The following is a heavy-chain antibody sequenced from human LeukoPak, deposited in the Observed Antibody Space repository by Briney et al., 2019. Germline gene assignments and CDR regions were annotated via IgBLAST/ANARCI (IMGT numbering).Heavy chain of an antibody. D-gene: IGHD6-6*01. J-gene: IGHJ4*02. Sequence: KASETLSPTCTVSGGSISSSSYYWGWIRQLPGKGLEWIGSIYYSGSTYYNPSLRSRVTISVDTSKNQFSLKLSSVTAAGTAVYYCARYSSSGGFDYWGQGTLVTVSS. V-gene: IGHV4-39*01. CDR2: IYYSGST. CDR1: GGSISSSSYY. CDR3: ARYSSSGGFDY.